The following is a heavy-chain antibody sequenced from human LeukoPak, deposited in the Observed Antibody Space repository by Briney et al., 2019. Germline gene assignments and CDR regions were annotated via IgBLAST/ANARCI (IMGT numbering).Heavy chain of an antibody. Sequence: PGGSLRLSCAASGFTFSSYTMNWVRQAPGKGLEWVSAISSSSSYIYYADSVKGRFTISRDNAKNSLYLQMNSLRAEDTAVYYCAELGITMIGGVWGKGTTVTISS. V-gene: IGHV3-21*01. J-gene: IGHJ6*04. CDR3: AELGITMIGGV. CDR2: ISSSSSYI. D-gene: IGHD3-10*02. CDR1: GFTFSSYT.